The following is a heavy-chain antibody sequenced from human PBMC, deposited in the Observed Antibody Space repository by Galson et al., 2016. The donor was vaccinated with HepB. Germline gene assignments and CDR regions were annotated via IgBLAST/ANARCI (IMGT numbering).Heavy chain of an antibody. V-gene: IGHV2-70*04. CDR2: IDWDDDT. CDR3: AQSYDTDWYYAFEI. J-gene: IGHJ3*02. CDR1: GFSLNTLGMR. D-gene: IGHD3-9*01. Sequence: PALVTPTQTLTLTCSFSGFSLNTLGMRVSWIRQPPGKPLEWLARIDWDDDTFYRTSLKPTLDIFKDTAKNQGFLIMTNMDPDDTATYYCAQSYDTDWYYAFEIWGQGTMVTFSS.